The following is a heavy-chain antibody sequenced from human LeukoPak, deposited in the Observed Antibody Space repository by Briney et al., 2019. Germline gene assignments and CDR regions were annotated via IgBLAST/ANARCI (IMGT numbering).Heavy chain of an antibody. CDR1: GGSISSSSYY. V-gene: IGHV4-39*07. Sequence: SETLSLTCTVSGGSISSSSYYWGWIRQPPGKGLEWIGSIYTSGSTNYNPSLKSRVTISVDTSKNQFSLKLSSVTAADTAVYYCARDRHGYFQRGLIDYWGQGTLVTVSS. CDR2: IYTSGST. D-gene: IGHD5-18*01. CDR3: ARDRHGYFQRGLIDY. J-gene: IGHJ4*02.